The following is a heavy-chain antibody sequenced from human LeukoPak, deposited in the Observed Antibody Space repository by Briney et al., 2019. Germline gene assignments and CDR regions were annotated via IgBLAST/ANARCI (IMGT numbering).Heavy chain of an antibody. CDR1: GFSFSSYG. J-gene: IGHJ4*02. V-gene: IGHV3-30*02. CDR2: IRYDGNNK. CDR3: AGFGDYPY. D-gene: IGHD4-17*01. Sequence: GGSPRLSCAASGFSFSSYGMDWVRQAPGKGLEWVAFIRYDGNNKDYADSVKGRFIISRDNSKNTLYLQMNSLRAEDTAVYYCAGFGDYPYWGQGTLVTVSS.